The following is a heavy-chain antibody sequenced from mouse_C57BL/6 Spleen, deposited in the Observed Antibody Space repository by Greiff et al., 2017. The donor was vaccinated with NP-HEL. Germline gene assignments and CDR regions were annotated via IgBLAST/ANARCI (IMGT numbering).Heavy chain of an antibody. Sequence: EVQLQQSGAELVRPGSSVKMSCKTSGYTFTSYGINWVKQRPGQGLEWIGYIYIGNGYTEYNEKFKGKATLTSDTSSSTAYMQLSSLTSEDSAIYFCARSRAYDGYYQAWFAYWGQGTLVTVSA. CDR3: ARSRAYDGYYQAWFAY. D-gene: IGHD2-3*01. V-gene: IGHV1-58*01. J-gene: IGHJ3*01. CDR2: IYIGNGYT. CDR1: GYTFTSYG.